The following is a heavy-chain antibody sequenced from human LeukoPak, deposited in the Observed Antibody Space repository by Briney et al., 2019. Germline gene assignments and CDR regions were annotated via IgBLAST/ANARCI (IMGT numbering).Heavy chain of an antibody. J-gene: IGHJ6*02. V-gene: IGHV3-30*04. Sequence: GRSLRLSCAASGFTFCSYAMYWVRQAPGEGLEWVAATSYDGRNNYYADSVKGRLTIARDNSKNTLYLQMSSLRAEDTAVYYCVRSTGKFYYGADVWGQGTTVTVSS. CDR3: VRSTGKFYYGADV. CDR1: GFTFCSYA. CDR2: TSYDGRNN. D-gene: IGHD4/OR15-4a*01.